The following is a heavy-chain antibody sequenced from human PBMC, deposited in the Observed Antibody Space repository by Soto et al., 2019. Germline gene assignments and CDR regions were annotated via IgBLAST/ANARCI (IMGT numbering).Heavy chain of an antibody. Sequence: EVQLVESGGGLVQPGGSLRLSCAASGFTFSSYWMHWVRQAPGKGLVWVSRIKSDGSRTSYADSAKGRFTISRDNAKNTLYPQMNSLRAEDTAVYYCARGDGDYYDGNGYLGRHWGQGTLVTVSS. V-gene: IGHV3-74*01. CDR1: GFTFSSYW. D-gene: IGHD3-22*01. CDR2: IKSDGSRT. CDR3: ARGDGDYYDGNGYLGRH. J-gene: IGHJ4*02.